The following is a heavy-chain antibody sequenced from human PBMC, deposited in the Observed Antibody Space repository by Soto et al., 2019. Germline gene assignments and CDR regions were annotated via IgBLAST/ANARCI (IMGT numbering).Heavy chain of an antibody. J-gene: IGHJ3*02. CDR2: ISHDGRSK. CDR1: GFTFSSFV. CDR3: AKDRGYCDTSSCYLGHAFDI. Sequence: GGSLRLSCAASGFTFSSFVIHWVRQAPGKGLEWVAVISHDGRSKFYGDSVKGRFTISRDNSKNTLSLQMNSLRPEDTAVYYCAKDRGYCDTSSCYLGHAFDIWGQWPLVTVSS. D-gene: IGHD2-2*01. V-gene: IGHV3-30*18.